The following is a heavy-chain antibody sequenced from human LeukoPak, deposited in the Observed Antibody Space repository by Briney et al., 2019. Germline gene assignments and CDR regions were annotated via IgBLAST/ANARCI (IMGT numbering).Heavy chain of an antibody. Sequence: SETLSLTCTVSGGSISSSSYYWGWIRQPPGKGLEWIGSIYYSGSTYYNPSLKSRVTISVDTSKNQFSLKLSSVTAADTAVYYCATDLRGYYGSSAYGDYWGQGTLVTVSS. D-gene: IGHD3-22*01. V-gene: IGHV4-39*07. J-gene: IGHJ4*02. CDR1: GGSISSSSYY. CDR2: IYYSGST. CDR3: ATDLRGYYGSSAYGDY.